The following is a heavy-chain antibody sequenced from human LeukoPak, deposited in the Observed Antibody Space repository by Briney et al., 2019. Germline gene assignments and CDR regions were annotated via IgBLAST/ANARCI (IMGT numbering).Heavy chain of an antibody. Sequence: SETLSLTCPVSGGSISSYYWGWIRQPPGKGLEWIGYIYYSGSTNYNPSLKSRVTISVDRSKNQFSLKLSSVTAADTAVYYCARVTAVYYGMDVWGQGTTVTVSS. J-gene: IGHJ6*02. D-gene: IGHD6-19*01. CDR2: IYYSGST. CDR3: ARVTAVYYGMDV. CDR1: GGSISSYY. V-gene: IGHV4-59*01.